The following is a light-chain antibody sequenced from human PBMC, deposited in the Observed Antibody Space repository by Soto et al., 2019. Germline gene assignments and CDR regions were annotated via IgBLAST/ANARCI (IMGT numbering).Light chain of an antibody. CDR1: SSDVGSYNL. J-gene: IGLJ2*01. CDR2: EGI. CDR3: CSYAGSCPLVV. V-gene: IGLV2-23*01. Sequence: QSALTQPASVSGSPGQSITISCTGTSSDVGSYNLVSWYQQHPGKAPKLIIYEGIKRPSGVSNRFSGSRSGNMASLTISGLQAEDQGDYYWCSYAGSCPLVVFGGGTQLTVL.